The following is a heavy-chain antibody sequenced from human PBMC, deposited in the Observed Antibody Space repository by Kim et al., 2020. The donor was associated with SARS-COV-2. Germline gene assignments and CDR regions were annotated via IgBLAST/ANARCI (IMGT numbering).Heavy chain of an antibody. Sequence: ASVKVSCKASGYTFSTYYMHWVRQAPGQGLEWMGIINPSGDSTSYAQRFQGRVTMTRDTSTGTVYTELNSLRSEDTATYYCARGSRGEYCTGGRCYPGYYYYGMDVWGQGTTVTVSS. CDR1: GYTFSTYY. V-gene: IGHV1-46*01. CDR3: ARGSRGEYCTGGRCYPGYYYYGMDV. J-gene: IGHJ6*02. D-gene: IGHD2-15*01. CDR2: INPSGDST.